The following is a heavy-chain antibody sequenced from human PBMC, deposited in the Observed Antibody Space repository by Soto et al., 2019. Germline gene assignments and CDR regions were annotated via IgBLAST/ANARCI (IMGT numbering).Heavy chain of an antibody. CDR1: GFTFSSYG. V-gene: IGHV3-30*18. Sequence: QVQLVESGGGVVQPGRSLRLSCAASGFTFSSYGVHWVRQAPSRGLERVAVISDDGTRKHYGDSVKGRFTISRDNSQNTLYLQMNSLRAEDTAVYYCVKDRRTEAFGMEVWGQGTTVTVSS. D-gene: IGHD3-3*02. CDR2: ISDDGTRK. CDR3: VKDRRTEAFGMEV. J-gene: IGHJ6*02.